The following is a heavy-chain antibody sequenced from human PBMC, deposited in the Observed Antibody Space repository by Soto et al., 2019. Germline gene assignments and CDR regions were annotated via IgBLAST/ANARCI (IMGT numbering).Heavy chain of an antibody. CDR3: AKDRTVAARNFDY. D-gene: IGHD6-6*01. Sequence: PGGPVRLSCTASGVAFSNYAMGGVRKAPGKGLEWVSSISTSIDATYYADSVKGRFTISRDDSKNTLYLQMNSLRAEDSAVYYCAKDRTVAARNFDYWGQGTQVTVSS. CDR1: GVAFSNYA. V-gene: IGHV3-23*01. CDR2: ISTSIDAT. J-gene: IGHJ4*02.